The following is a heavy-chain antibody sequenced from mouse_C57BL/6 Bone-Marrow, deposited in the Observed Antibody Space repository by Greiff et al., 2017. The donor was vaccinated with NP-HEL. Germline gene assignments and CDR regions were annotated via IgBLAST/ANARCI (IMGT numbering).Heavy chain of an antibody. J-gene: IGHJ3*01. CDR3: VRQRKEETAQATAWFAY. Sequence: EVKLMESGGGLVQPKGSLKLSCAASGFSFNTYAMNWVRQAPGKGLEWVARIRSKSNNYATYYADSVKDRFTISRDDSESMLYLQMNNLKTEDTAMYYCVRQRKEETAQATAWFAYWGQGTLVTVSA. V-gene: IGHV10-1*01. CDR1: GFSFNTYA. CDR2: IRSKSNNYAT. D-gene: IGHD3-2*02.